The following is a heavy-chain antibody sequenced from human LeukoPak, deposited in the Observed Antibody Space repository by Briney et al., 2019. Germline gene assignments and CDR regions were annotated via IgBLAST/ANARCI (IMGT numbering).Heavy chain of an antibody. CDR3: ARDYYGGNSD. CDR1: GGSISSGDYY. Sequence: SQTLSLTCTVSGGSISSGDYYWSWIRQPPGKGLEWIGYIHYRGSTYYNPSLKSRVTISEDTSKSQFSLKLSSVTAADTAVYYCARDYYGGNSDWGQGTLVTVSS. J-gene: IGHJ4*02. V-gene: IGHV4-30-4*08. D-gene: IGHD4-23*01. CDR2: IHYRGST.